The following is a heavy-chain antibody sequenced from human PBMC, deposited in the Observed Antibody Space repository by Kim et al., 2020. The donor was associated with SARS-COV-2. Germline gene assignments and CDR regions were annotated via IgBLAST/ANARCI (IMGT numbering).Heavy chain of an antibody. D-gene: IGHD6-13*01. Sequence: ASVKVSCKASGYTFTSYAMNWVRQAPGQGLDWMGWINTNTGNPTYAQGFTGRFVFSLDTSVSTAYLQISSLKAEDTAVYYCARDVPLYSSSSDWFDPWGQGTLVTVSS. CDR3: ARDVPLYSSSSDWFDP. CDR2: INTNTGNP. J-gene: IGHJ5*02. V-gene: IGHV7-4-1*02. CDR1: GYTFTSYA.